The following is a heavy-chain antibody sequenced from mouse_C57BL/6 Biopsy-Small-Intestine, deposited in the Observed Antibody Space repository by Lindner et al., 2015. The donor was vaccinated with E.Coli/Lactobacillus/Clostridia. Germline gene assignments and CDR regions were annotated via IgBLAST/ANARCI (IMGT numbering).Heavy chain of an antibody. J-gene: IGHJ4*01. V-gene: IGHV1-15*01. CDR3: ARSSLQLSLRDYYYAMDY. CDR1: GYTFTDYE. D-gene: IGHD3-2*02. CDR2: TDPETGGT. Sequence: VQLQESGADLVRPGASVTLSCKASGYTFTDYEMHWVKQTPVHGLEWIGSTDPETGGTAYNQKFKDKAILTADKSSSTAYMELRSLTSEDSAVYFCARSSLQLSLRDYYYAMDYWGQGTSVTVSS.